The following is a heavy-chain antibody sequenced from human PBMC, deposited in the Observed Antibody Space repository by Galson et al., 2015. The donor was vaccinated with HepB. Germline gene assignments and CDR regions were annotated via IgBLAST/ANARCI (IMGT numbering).Heavy chain of an antibody. CDR2: IIPIFSTT. D-gene: IGHD3-10*01. V-gene: IGHV1-69*13. Sequence: SVKVSCKASGGTLSSSAISSYTISWVRQAPGQGIEWMGGIIPIFSTTTNAQKFQSRVTITADESTTTAYMVLSSLSSEDTAVYYCATSSRGRQSALDIWGQGTMVTVSS. CDR3: ATSSRGRQSALDI. CDR1: GGTLSSSAISSYT. J-gene: IGHJ3*02.